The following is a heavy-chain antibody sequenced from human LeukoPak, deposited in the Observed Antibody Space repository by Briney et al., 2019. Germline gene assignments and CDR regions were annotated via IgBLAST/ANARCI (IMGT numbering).Heavy chain of an antibody. V-gene: IGHV3-30-3*01. D-gene: IGHD3/OR15-3a*01. CDR3: ARVPPGTGLYYFDY. CDR1: GFTFSSYP. CDR2: ISYDGSNK. J-gene: IGHJ4*02. Sequence: PGRSLRLSCAASGFTFSSYPLHWVRQAPGKGLEWVAVISYDGSNKYYADSVKGRFTISRDNSRNSLYLQMNSLRPEDTAVYYCARVPPGTGLYYFDYWGQGTLVTVSS.